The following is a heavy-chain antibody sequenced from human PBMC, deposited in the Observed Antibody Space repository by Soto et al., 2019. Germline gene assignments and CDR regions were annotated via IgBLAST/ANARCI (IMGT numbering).Heavy chain of an antibody. Sequence: GGSLRLSCAASGFTFSDYYMSWIRQAPGKGLEWVSYISSSSSYTNYADSVKGRFTISRDNAKNSLYLQMNSLRAEDTAVYYCARGRTEPSVLWAGGDYWGQGTLVTVSS. CDR3: ARGRTEPSVLWAGGDY. CDR1: GFTFSDYY. J-gene: IGHJ4*02. CDR2: ISSSSSYT. V-gene: IGHV3-11*06. D-gene: IGHD3-16*01.